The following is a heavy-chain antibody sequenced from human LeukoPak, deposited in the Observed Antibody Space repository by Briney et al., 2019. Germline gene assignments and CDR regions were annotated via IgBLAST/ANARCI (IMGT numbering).Heavy chain of an antibody. CDR3: ARHEGGGWYIDY. CDR1: GYSFSNYW. J-gene: IGHJ4*02. D-gene: IGHD6-19*01. CDR2: IYLDESNI. V-gene: IGHV5-51*01. Sequence: GESLKISCMGSGYSFSNYWIGWVRQMPGKGLEWMGIIYLDESNIRYSPSFQGQVSISVDKSISTAYLQWSSLKASDTAIYYCARHEGGGWYIDYWGQGTLVTVSS.